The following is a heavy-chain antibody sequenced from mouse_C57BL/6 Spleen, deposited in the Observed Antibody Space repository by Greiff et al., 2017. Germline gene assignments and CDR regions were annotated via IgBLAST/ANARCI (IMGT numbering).Heavy chain of an antibody. D-gene: IGHD2-5*01. J-gene: IGHJ4*01. CDR1: GFTFSDYY. CDR2: INYDGSST. CDR3: ARGRVYYSNYEAMDY. V-gene: IGHV5-16*01. Sequence: EVKLVESEGGLVQPGSSMKLSCTASGFTFSDYYMAWVRQVPEKGLEWVANINYDGSSTYYLDSLKSRFIISSDNAKNILYLQMSSLKSVDTTTYYCARGRVYYSNYEAMDYWGQGTSVTVSS.